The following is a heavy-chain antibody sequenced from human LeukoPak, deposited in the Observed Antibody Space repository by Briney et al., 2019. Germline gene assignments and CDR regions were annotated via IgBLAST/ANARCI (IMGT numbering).Heavy chain of an antibody. D-gene: IGHD3-10*01. CDR1: GYTFTSYG. J-gene: IGHJ4*02. CDR3: ARVSGSGSLAVLRY. CDR2: ISTHNGNT. V-gene: IGHV1-18*01. Sequence: ASVKVSCKASGYTFTSYGISWVRQAPGQGLEWMGWISTHNGNTNYAQKLQGRVTMTTDTSTSTAYMELRSLRSDDTAVYYCARVSGSGSLAVLRYWGQGTLVTVSS.